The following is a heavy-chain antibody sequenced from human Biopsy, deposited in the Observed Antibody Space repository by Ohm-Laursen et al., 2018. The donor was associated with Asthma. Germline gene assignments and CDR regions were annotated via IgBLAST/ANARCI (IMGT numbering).Heavy chain of an antibody. D-gene: IGHD2-15*01. Sequence: GTLSLTRTVSGGSVSSGSYYWSWIRQPPGKGLAWVSYISYSGSTDYNPSLKSRLTISMDTSKNQFSLKLSSVTAADTAVYYCARVPTTLRYFDLWGRGTLVTVSS. CDR2: ISYSGST. J-gene: IGHJ2*01. V-gene: IGHV4-61*01. CDR3: ARVPTTLRYFDL. CDR1: GGSVSSGSYY.